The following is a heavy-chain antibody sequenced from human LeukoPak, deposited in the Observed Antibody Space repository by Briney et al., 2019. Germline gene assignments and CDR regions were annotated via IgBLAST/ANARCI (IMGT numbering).Heavy chain of an antibody. D-gene: IGHD1-26*01. Sequence: GGCLRLSCAASGFTFSDYTMDWVRHVPGKGLEWVSYISGSSTYIYYADSVKGRFTISRDNAKNSLYLQMDSLRAEDTAVYYCARDVWEQQAWWHNLDLWGQGTLVTVSS. CDR1: GFTFSDYT. CDR2: ISGSSTYI. J-gene: IGHJ1*01. CDR3: ARDVWEQQAWWHNLDL. V-gene: IGHV3-21*01.